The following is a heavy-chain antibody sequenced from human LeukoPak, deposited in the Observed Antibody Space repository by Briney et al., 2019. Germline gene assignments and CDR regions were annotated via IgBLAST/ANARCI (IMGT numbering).Heavy chain of an antibody. J-gene: IGHJ3*01. Sequence: SETLSLTCAVYGGSFMGYSWTWIRQSPGMGLEWIGEINHTGPSNYNPSLKNRVAMAIDTSKNQFSLNLSSVTAADTAVYYCARPHNYDPLTGYTRRYAFYVWGQGTLVTDSS. CDR1: GGSFMGYS. V-gene: IGHV4-34*01. D-gene: IGHD3-9*01. CDR3: ARPHNYDPLTGYTRRYAFYV. CDR2: INHTGPS.